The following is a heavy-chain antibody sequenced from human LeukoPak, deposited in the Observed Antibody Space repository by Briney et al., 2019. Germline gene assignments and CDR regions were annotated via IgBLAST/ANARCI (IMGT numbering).Heavy chain of an antibody. J-gene: IGHJ4*02. V-gene: IGHV3-49*04. CDR2: IRSKAYGGTT. D-gene: IGHD3-10*01. Sequence: GGSLRLSCTASGFTFGDYAMSWVRQAPGKGLEWVGFIRSKAYGGTTEYAASVKGRFTISRDDSKSIAYLQWSSLKASDTAMYYCARQGDMVRFGDQIWDWGQGTLVTVSS. CDR1: GFTFGDYA. CDR3: ARQGDMVRFGDQIWD.